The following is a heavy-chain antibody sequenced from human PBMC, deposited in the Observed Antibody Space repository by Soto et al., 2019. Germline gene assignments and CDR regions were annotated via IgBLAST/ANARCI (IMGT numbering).Heavy chain of an antibody. CDR2: IKQDGSEK. D-gene: IGHD6-19*01. J-gene: IGHJ4*02. V-gene: IGHV3-7*01. Sequence: EVQLVESGGGLVQPGGSLRLSCAASSGFTFRSYWMNWVRQAPGKGLEWVANIKQDGSEKNYGDSVKGRFTISRDNAKNSLYLQMNGLRADDTAVYYCAGGGGWESDSWVQGTLVIVSS. CDR3: AGGGGWESDS. CDR1: SGFTFRSYW.